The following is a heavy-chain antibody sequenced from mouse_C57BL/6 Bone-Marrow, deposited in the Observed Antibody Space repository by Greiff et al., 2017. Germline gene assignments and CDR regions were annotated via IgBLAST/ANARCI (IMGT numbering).Heavy chain of an antibody. D-gene: IGHD3-2*02. Sequence: VHLVESGAELARPGASVKMSCKASGYTFTSYTMHWVKQRPGQGLEWIGYINPSSGYTKYNQKFKDKATLTADKSSSTAYMQLSSLTSEDSAVYYCANLRNYFDYWGQGTTLTVSS. CDR1: GYTFTSYT. CDR3: ANLRNYFDY. V-gene: IGHV1-4*01. J-gene: IGHJ2*01. CDR2: INPSSGYT.